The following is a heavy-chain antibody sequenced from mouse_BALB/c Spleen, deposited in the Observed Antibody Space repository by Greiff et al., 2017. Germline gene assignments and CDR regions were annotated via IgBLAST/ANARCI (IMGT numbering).Heavy chain of an antibody. CDR2: INPYNGDT. Sequence: VQLQQSGPELVKPGASVMISCKASGYSFTGYFMNWVMQSHGKSLEWIGRINPYNGDTFYNQKFKGKATLTVDKSSSTAHMELRSLASEDSAVYYCARVGSSSYYAMDYWGQGTSVTVSS. CDR3: ARVGSSSYYAMDY. J-gene: IGHJ4*01. CDR1: GYSFTGYF. V-gene: IGHV1-20*02. D-gene: IGHD1-1*01.